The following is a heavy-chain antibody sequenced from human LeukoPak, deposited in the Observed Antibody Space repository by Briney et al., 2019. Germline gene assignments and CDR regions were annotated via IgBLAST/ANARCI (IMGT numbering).Heavy chain of an antibody. CDR1: GFTFSSYS. J-gene: IGHJ4*02. D-gene: IGHD5-18*01. Sequence: GGSLRLSCAASGFTFSSYSMNWVRQAPGKGLEWVSSISSSSSYIYYADSVKGRFTISRDNAKNSLYLQVNSLRAEDTAMYYCAKDLGYSYGYVDYWGQGVLVTVSS. CDR2: ISSSSSYI. V-gene: IGHV3-21*01. CDR3: AKDLGYSYGYVDY.